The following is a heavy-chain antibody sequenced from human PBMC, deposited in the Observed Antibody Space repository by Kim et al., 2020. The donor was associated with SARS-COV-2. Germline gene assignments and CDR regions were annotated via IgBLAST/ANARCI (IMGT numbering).Heavy chain of an antibody. V-gene: IGHV3-21*01. D-gene: IGHD3-22*01. Sequence: GGSLRLSCAASGFTFSSYSMNWVRQAPGKGLEWVSSISSSSSYIYYADSVKGRFTISRDNAKNSLYLQMNSLRAEDTAVYYCAREPMIVVDLYYYYGMDVWGQGTTVTVSS. J-gene: IGHJ6*02. CDR1: GFTFSSYS. CDR3: AREPMIVVDLYYYYGMDV. CDR2: ISSSSSYI.